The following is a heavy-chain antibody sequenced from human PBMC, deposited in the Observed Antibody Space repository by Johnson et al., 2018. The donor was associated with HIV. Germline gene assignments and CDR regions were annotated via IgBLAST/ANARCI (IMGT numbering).Heavy chain of an antibody. J-gene: IGHJ3*02. CDR2: IWYDGSNK. D-gene: IGHD3-9*01. Sequence: QVQLVESGGGAVQPGGSLRLSCAASGFTFSSYGMHCVRQAPGKGLEWVAVIWYDGSNKYYADSVKGRFTISRDNAKNSLYLQMNSLRAEDTALYYCARGGVLRYFDWLFEDAFDIWGQGTMVTVSS. CDR1: GFTFSSYG. V-gene: IGHV3-33*01. CDR3: ARGGVLRYFDWLFEDAFDI.